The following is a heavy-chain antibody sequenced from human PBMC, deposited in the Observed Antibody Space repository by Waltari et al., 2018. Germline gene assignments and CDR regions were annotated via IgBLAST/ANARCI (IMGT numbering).Heavy chain of an antibody. D-gene: IGHD2-21*01. V-gene: IGHV3-53*01. CDR2: IYSGGST. J-gene: IGHJ3*02. CDR1: GFTVSSNY. Sequence: EVQLVESGGGLNQPGGSLRLSCAASGFTVSSNYMSWVRQAPGKGLEWVSVIYSGGSTYYADSVKGRFTISRDNSKNTLYLQMNSLRAEDTAVYYCARDSVVIAIPGAFDIWGQGTMVTVSS. CDR3: ARDSVVIAIPGAFDI.